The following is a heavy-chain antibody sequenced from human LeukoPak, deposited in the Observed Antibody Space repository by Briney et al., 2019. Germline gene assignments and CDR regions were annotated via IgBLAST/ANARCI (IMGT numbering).Heavy chain of an antibody. J-gene: IGHJ4*02. D-gene: IGHD6-19*01. CDR2: INQDGSEE. CDR1: GFTFRTYW. CDR3: ARGMAGDY. Sequence: GGSLRLSCAASGFTFRTYWMSWIRQAPGKEPEWVADINQDGSEEYYLQSVRGRFTISRDNAKNSLYLQMNSLRAEDTAVYYCARGMAGDYWGQGTLVTVSS. V-gene: IGHV3-7*01.